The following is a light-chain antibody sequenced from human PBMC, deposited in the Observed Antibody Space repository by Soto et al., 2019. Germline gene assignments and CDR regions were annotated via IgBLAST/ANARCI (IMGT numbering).Light chain of an antibody. V-gene: IGLV2-14*03. Sequence: QSVLTQPASVSGSPGQSITISCTGTSSDVGGFNSVSWYQLRPGTAPKLILYDVVDRPSGVSYRFSGSKSGNTASLTISGLQAADEADYFCSSYTSTWTNVFGSGTKVTVL. CDR2: DVV. CDR3: SSYTSTWTNV. J-gene: IGLJ1*01. CDR1: SSDVGGFNS.